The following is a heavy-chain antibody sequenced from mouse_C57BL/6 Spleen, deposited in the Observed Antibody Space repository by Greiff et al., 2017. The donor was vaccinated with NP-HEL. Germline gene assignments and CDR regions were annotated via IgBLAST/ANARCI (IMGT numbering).Heavy chain of an antibody. J-gene: IGHJ1*03. Sequence: QVQLQQSGAELARPGASVKLSCKASGYTFTSYGISWVKQRPGQGLEWIGEIYPRSGNTYYNEKFKGKATLTADKSSSTAYMELRSLTSEDSAVYFCARPYYYGSVYWYFDVWGTGTTVTVSS. D-gene: IGHD1-1*01. CDR3: ARPYYYGSVYWYFDV. CDR1: GYTFTSYG. CDR2: IYPRSGNT. V-gene: IGHV1-81*01.